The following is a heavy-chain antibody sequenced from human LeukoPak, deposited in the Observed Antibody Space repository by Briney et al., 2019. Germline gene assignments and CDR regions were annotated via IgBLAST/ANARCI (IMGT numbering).Heavy chain of an antibody. CDR2: ISYDGSDK. J-gene: IGHJ4*02. D-gene: IGHD1-26*01. Sequence: GGSLRLSCGASGFTFSTHGMHWVRQAPGKGLEWVAVISYDGSDKYYADSVKGRFTISRDNAKNSLYLQMNSLRVEDTAVYYCARERGSYSFDYWGQGTLVTVSS. V-gene: IGHV3-30*03. CDR1: GFTFSTHG. CDR3: ARERGSYSFDY.